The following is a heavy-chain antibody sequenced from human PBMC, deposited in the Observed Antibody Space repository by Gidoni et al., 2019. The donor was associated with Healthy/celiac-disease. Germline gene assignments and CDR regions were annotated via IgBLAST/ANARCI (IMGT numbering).Heavy chain of an antibody. CDR2: ISGSGGST. D-gene: IGHD1-26*01. Sequence: EVQLLESGGGLVQPGGSRRRSWAASGFTVSSYAMSWVRQAPGKGLEWVSAISGSGGSTYYADSVKCRFTISRDNSKNTLYLQMNSLRAEDTAVYYCAKSLVKFDYWGQGTLVTVSS. J-gene: IGHJ4*02. V-gene: IGHV3-23*01. CDR1: GFTVSSYA. CDR3: AKSLVKFDY.